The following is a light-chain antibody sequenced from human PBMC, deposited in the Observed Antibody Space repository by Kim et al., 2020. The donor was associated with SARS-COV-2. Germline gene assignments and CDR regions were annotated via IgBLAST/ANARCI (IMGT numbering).Light chain of an antibody. CDR1: SSDVGGYNY. Sequence: QSALTQPASVSGSPGQSITISCTGTSSDVGGYNYVSWYQQHQGKAPKLMIYDVSKRPSGVSNRFSGSKSGNTASLTISGLQAEDEADYYCSSYTSSSPWVFGGGTQLTVL. CDR3: SSYTSSSPWV. J-gene: IGLJ3*02. CDR2: DVS. V-gene: IGLV2-14*01.